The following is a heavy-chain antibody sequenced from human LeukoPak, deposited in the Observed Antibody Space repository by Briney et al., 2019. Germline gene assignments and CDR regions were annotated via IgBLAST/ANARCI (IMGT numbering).Heavy chain of an antibody. Sequence: PGGSLRLSCAASGFTFSSYAMSWVRQAPGKGLEWVSSVSGGAGATYYADSVKGRFTISRHNSENPLYLQMNSLRAEDTAVYYCAKDLTVTTISYFDYWGQGTLVTVSS. CDR1: GFTFSSYA. J-gene: IGHJ4*02. V-gene: IGHV3-23*01. CDR2: VSGGAGAT. D-gene: IGHD4-17*01. CDR3: AKDLTVTTISYFDY.